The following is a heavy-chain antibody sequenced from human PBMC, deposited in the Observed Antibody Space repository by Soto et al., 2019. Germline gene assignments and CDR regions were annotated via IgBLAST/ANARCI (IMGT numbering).Heavy chain of an antibody. D-gene: IGHD4-17*01. Sequence: QVQLQESGPGLVKPSETLSLTCTVSGGSISSYYWPWIRQPPGKALEWSGYIYYSGTTNYTPSLKSRFPISVDTCKHECSLGLSSVTAADTAVYYCARGTTVVTSHFDYWGQGTLVAVSA. CDR3: ARGTTVVTSHFDY. J-gene: IGHJ4*02. V-gene: IGHV4-59*01. CDR1: GGSISSYY. CDR2: IYYSGTT.